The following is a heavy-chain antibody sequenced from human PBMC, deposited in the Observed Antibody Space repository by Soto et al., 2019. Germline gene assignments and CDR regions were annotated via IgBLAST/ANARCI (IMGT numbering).Heavy chain of an antibody. D-gene: IGHD6-13*01. CDR3: ARGSMVAAAGDAFDI. V-gene: IGHV3-11*01. Sequence: WGSLRLSCAASGFTFSDYYMSWIRQAPGKGLEWVSYISSSGSTIYYADSVKGRFTISRDNAKNSLYLQMNSLRAEDTAVYYCARGSMVAAAGDAFDIWGQGTMVTVSS. J-gene: IGHJ3*02. CDR1: GFTFSDYY. CDR2: ISSSGSTI.